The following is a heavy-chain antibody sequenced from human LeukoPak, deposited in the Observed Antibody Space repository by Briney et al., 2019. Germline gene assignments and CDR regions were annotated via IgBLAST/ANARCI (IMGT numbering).Heavy chain of an antibody. D-gene: IGHD1-1*01. Sequence: ASVKVSCKASGYTFTSYYMHWVRQAPGQGLEWMGIINPSGGSTSYAQKFQGRVTMTRDTSTSTVYMELSSLRSEDTAVYYCARDQLRSDPEYHYYGMDVWGQGTTVTVSS. CDR2: INPSGGST. CDR1: GYTFTSYY. V-gene: IGHV1-46*01. CDR3: ARDQLRSDPEYHYYGMDV. J-gene: IGHJ6*02.